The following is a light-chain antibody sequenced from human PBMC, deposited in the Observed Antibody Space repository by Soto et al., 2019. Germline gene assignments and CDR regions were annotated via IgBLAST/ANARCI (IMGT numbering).Light chain of an antibody. V-gene: IGKV3-15*01. J-gene: IGKJ4*01. CDR2: DAS. CDR3: QQYTNWPPLT. Sequence: EIVMTQSPAPLSVSPGEGATLSCRASQSVHNDLAWYQQKPGQAPRLLIYDASTRATGIPARFSGSGSGTEFTLTISSLQSEDFAVYYCQQYTNWPPLTFGGGTKVEI. CDR1: QSVHND.